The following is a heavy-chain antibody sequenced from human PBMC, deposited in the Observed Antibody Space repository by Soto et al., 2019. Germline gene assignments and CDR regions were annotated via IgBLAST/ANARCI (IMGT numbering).Heavy chain of an antibody. D-gene: IGHD3-22*01. Sequence: ASVKVSCKASGYTFTSYGISWVRQAPGQGLEWMGWISAYNGNTNYAQKLQGRVTMNTDTSTSTAYMELRSLRSDDTAVYYCTREGYYYDSSGYYFDYWGQGTLVTVSS. CDR2: ISAYNGNT. CDR3: TREGYYYDSSGYYFDY. J-gene: IGHJ4*02. V-gene: IGHV1-18*01. CDR1: GYTFTSYG.